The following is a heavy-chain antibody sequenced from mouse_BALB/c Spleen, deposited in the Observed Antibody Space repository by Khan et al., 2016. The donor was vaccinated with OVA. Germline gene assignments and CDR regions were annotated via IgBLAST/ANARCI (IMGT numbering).Heavy chain of an antibody. D-gene: IGHD4-1*01. Sequence: VQLQQSGPDLVKPGASVKMSCKASGYTFTNYVMHWVKQKPGQGLEWIGYINPENDGIRYNEKFKGKATLTSDKSSSTAYMELSSLTYEDSAVYYGAIDASNWDFSLAYWGQGTLVTVSA. V-gene: IGHV1S136*01. J-gene: IGHJ3*01. CDR3: AIDASNWDFSLAY. CDR2: INPENDGI. CDR1: GYTFTNYV.